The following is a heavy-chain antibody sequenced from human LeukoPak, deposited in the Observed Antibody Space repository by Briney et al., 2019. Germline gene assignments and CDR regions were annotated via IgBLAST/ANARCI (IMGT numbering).Heavy chain of an antibody. D-gene: IGHD3-22*01. J-gene: IGHJ1*01. CDR2: IYYSGST. CDR1: SGSISSGGYY. V-gene: IGHV4-31*03. Sequence: RTSETLSLTCTVSSGSISSGGYYWSWIRQHPGKGLEWIGYIYYSGSTYYNPSLKSRVTISVDTSKNQFSLKLSSVTAADTAVYYCARDGGYYDSSGYYYVGYFQHWGQGTLVTVSS. CDR3: ARDGGYYDSSGYYYVGYFQH.